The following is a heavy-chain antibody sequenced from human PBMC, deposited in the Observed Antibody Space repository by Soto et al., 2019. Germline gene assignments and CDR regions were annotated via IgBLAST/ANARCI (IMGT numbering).Heavy chain of an antibody. CDR1: GGSISSGGYY. CDR2: IYYSGST. J-gene: IGHJ4*02. Sequence: SETLSLTCTVSGGSISSGGYYWSWIRQHPGKGLEWIGYIYYSGSTYYNPSLKSRVTISVDTSKNQFSLKLSSVTAADTAVYYCARDNGGWYNYWGQGTLVTVSS. D-gene: IGHD6-19*01. CDR3: ARDNGGWYNY. V-gene: IGHV4-31*03.